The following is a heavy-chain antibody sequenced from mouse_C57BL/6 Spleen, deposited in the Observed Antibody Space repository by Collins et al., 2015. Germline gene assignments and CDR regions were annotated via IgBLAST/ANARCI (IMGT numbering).Heavy chain of an antibody. V-gene: IGHV7-3*01. Sequence: EVKLVESGGGLVQPGGSLSLSCAASGFTFTDYYMSWVRQSPGKALEWLGFIRNKANGYTTEYSASVKGRFTISRDNSQSILYLQMNALRAEDSATYYCARSTLGRGFDYWGQGTTLTVSS. CDR1: GFTFTDYY. CDR2: IRNKANGYTT. J-gene: IGHJ2*01. CDR3: ARSTLGRGFDY. D-gene: IGHD4-1*01.